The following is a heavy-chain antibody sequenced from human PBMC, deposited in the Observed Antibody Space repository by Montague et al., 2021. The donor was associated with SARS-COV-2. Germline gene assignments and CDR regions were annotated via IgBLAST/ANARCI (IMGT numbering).Heavy chain of an antibody. CDR3: AREKLRYFDWLFYPYYYGMDV. D-gene: IGHD3-9*01. V-gene: IGHV4-39*07. J-gene: IGHJ6*02. CDR2: IYYSGST. CDR1: GGSISSSSYY. Sequence: SETLSRTCTVSGGSISSSSYYWGWIRQPPGKGLEWIGSIYYSGSTYYNPSLKSRVTISVDTSKNQFSLKLSSVTAADTAVYYCAREKLRYFDWLFYPYYYGMDVWGQGTTVTVSS.